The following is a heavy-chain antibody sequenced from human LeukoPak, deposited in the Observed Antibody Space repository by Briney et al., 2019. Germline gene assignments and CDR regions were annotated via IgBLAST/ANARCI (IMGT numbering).Heavy chain of an antibody. Sequence: GSLRLSCSASGFTFSSYAMHWVRQAPGKGLEYVSAISSNGGSTYYADSVKGRFTISRNNSKNTLYLQMSSLRAEDTAVYYCVKNGKHCSSTSCFNWFDPWGQGTLVTVSS. D-gene: IGHD2-2*01. CDR3: VKNGKHCSSTSCFNWFDP. CDR1: GFTFSSYA. J-gene: IGHJ5*02. V-gene: IGHV3-64D*06. CDR2: ISSNGGST.